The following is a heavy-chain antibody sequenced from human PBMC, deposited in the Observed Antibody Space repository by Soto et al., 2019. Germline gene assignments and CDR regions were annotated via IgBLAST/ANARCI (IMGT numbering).Heavy chain of an antibody. Sequence: SLRLSCAASGFTFSSYGMHWVRQAPGKGLEWVAVIWYDGSNKYYADSVKGRFTISRDNSKNTLYLQMNSLRAEDTAVYYCAREYQLLSYYYYGMDVWGQGTTVTVSS. V-gene: IGHV3-33*01. CDR1: GFTFSSYG. CDR3: AREYQLLSYYYYGMDV. CDR2: IWYDGSNK. J-gene: IGHJ6*02. D-gene: IGHD2-2*01.